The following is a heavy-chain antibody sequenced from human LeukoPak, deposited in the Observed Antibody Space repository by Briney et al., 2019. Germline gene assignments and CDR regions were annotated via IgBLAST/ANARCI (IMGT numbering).Heavy chain of an antibody. CDR3: ARVRFGELLWNYYFDY. V-gene: IGHV1-18*01. Sequence: PRASVKVSCKASGYTFTSYGISWVRQAPGQGLEWMGWISAYNGNTNYAQKLQGRVTMTTDTSTSTAYMELRSLRSDDTAVYYCARVRFGELLWNYYFDYWGQGTLVTVSS. D-gene: IGHD3-10*01. CDR2: ISAYNGNT. J-gene: IGHJ4*02. CDR1: GYTFTSYG.